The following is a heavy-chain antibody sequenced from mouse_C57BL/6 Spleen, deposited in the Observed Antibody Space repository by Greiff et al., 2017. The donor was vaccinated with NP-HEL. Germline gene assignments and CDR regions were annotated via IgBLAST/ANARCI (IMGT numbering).Heavy chain of an antibody. V-gene: IGHV2-2*01. CDR1: GFSLTSYG. CDR3: ARTGGSSYYAMDY. J-gene: IGHJ4*01. Sequence: VMLVESGPGLVQPSQSLSITCTVSGFSLTSYGVHWVRQSPGKGLEWLGVIWSGGSTDYNAAFISRLSISKDNSKSQVFFKMNSLQADDTAIYYCARTGGSSYYAMDYWGQGTSVTVSS. D-gene: IGHD1-1*01. CDR2: IWSGGST.